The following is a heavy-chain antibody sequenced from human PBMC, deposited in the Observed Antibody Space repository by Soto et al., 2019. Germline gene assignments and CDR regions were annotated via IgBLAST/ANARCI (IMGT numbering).Heavy chain of an antibody. Sequence: ESGGGVVQPGRSLRLSCAASGFTFSSYAMHWVRQAPGKGLEWVAVISYDGSNKYYADSVKGRFTISRDNSKNTLYLQMNSLRAEDTAVYYCARCSSGWYLPYYYYGMDVWGQGTTVTVSS. D-gene: IGHD6-19*01. J-gene: IGHJ6*02. CDR3: ARCSSGWYLPYYYYGMDV. V-gene: IGHV3-30-3*01. CDR1: GFTFSSYA. CDR2: ISYDGSNK.